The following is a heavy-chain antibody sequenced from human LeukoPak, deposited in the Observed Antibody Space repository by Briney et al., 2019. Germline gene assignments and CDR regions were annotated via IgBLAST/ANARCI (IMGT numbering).Heavy chain of an antibody. J-gene: IGHJ4*02. CDR1: GFTFKNYG. Sequence: GGSLRLSCAASGFTFKNYGMHWVRQAPGEGLEWVAIIWYNGINKYYADSVKGRFTISRDNSKNTLYLQMNSLRVEDTALYYCARGGLAAAGIDYWGQGTLVSVSS. D-gene: IGHD6-13*01. V-gene: IGHV3-33*01. CDR2: IWYNGINK. CDR3: ARGGLAAAGIDY.